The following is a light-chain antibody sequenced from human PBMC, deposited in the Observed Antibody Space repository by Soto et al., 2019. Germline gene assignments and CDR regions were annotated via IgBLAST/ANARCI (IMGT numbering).Light chain of an antibody. CDR2: AAS. V-gene: IGKV1-9*01. Sequence: DIQLTQSPSFLSASVGDRVTITCRASQGINIFLAWFQQKPGNAPNLLISAASTLQSGVPSWCSGSGSETEFTLTITSLQPEDSATYYCQQRNSYPRTFGQGTKVEIK. J-gene: IGKJ2*01. CDR1: QGINIF. CDR3: QQRNSYPRT.